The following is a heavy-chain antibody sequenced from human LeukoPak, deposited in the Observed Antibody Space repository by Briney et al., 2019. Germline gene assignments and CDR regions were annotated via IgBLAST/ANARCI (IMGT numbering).Heavy chain of an antibody. J-gene: IGHJ4*02. Sequence: AGGSLRLSCATSGFTFTSYGMNWVRQAPGKGLQWVAHISDRGYSIYYAESVKGRFAISRDNAKKSIYLQMNSLKTEDTAVYYCTRDFRWASDYWGQGTLVTVSS. D-gene: IGHD6-13*01. CDR3: TRDFRWASDY. CDR1: GFTFTSYG. V-gene: IGHV3-48*01. CDR2: ISDRGYSI.